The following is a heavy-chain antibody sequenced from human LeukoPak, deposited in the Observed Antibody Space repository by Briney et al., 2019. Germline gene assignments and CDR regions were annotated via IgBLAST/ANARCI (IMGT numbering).Heavy chain of an antibody. CDR1: GFTFSSYG. J-gene: IGHJ4*02. CDR3: AIRGENDSSGSRTDY. D-gene: IGHD3-22*01. CDR2: IRYDGSNK. Sequence: GGSLRLSCAASGFTFSSYGMHWVRQAPGKGLEWVAFIRYDGSNKYYANSVKGRFTISRDNSKNTLYLQMNSLRAEDTAVYYCAIRGENDSSGSRTDYWGQGTLVTVSS. V-gene: IGHV3-30*02.